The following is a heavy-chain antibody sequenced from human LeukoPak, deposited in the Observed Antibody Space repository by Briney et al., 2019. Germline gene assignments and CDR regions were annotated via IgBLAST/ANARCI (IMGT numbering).Heavy chain of an antibody. J-gene: IGHJ4*02. D-gene: IGHD3-16*01. CDR3: ARNSAMLTYFDD. CDR2: IYTSGST. Sequence: PSETLSLTCTVSAGSIRSYLWSLIRQPGGEGGEWIGCIYTSGSTNYNPSLKSRVTMSVATSKNQFSLKVTSLPAAATALYYRARNSAMLTYFDDWGQGTLVTVSS. CDR1: AGSIRSYL. V-gene: IGHV4-4*07.